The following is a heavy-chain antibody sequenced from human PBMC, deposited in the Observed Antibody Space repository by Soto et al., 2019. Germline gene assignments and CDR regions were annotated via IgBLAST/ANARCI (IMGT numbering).Heavy chain of an antibody. D-gene: IGHD2-15*01. CDR1: GGTFSSYT. CDR2: IIPILGIA. V-gene: IGHV1-69*08. CDR3: ARDGVNPTPYYYYGMDV. J-gene: IGHJ6*02. Sequence: QVQLVQSGAEVKKPGSSVKVSCKASGGTFSSYTISWVRQAPGQGLEWMGRIIPILGIANYAQKFQGRVTITADKSTSTAYMELSSLRSEDTAVYYCARDGVNPTPYYYYGMDVWGQGTTVTVSS.